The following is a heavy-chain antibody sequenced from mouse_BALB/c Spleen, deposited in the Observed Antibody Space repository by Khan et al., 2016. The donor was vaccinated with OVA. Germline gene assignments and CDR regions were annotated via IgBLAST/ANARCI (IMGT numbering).Heavy chain of an antibody. CDR3: ARKNYYGYALDY. CDR1: GYSITTNYA. V-gene: IGHV3-2*02. D-gene: IGHD1-1*01. Sequence: EVQLQESGPGLVKPSQSLSLTCTVTGYSITTNYAWDWIRQFPGNKLEWMGYISYSGSTSYNPSLKSRISITRDTSKNKFFLQLNSVTTEDTATDVYARKNYYGYALDYWGQGTSVTVSS. J-gene: IGHJ4*01. CDR2: ISYSGST.